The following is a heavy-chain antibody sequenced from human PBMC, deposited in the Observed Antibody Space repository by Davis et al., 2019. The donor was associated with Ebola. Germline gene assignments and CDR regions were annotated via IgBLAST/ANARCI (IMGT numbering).Heavy chain of an antibody. V-gene: IGHV3-23*01. Sequence: GESLKISCTASGFIFSNYAMSWVRQSPGKGLEWVSSISGSGGITYYPDSVKGRFTISRDNSAKTLYLQMHSLGAEDTAIYYCAKGLYGGSFGCYFDFWGQGTLVTVSS. CDR3: AKGLYGGSFGCYFDF. CDR1: GFIFSNYA. CDR2: ISGSGGIT. D-gene: IGHD1-26*01. J-gene: IGHJ4*02.